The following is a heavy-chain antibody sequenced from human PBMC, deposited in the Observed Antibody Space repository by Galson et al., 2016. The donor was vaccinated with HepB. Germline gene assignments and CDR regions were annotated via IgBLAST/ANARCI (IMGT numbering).Heavy chain of an antibody. J-gene: IGHJ3*02. CDR3: ARVREQQLLDAFDI. V-gene: IGHV3-21*01. Sequence: SLRLSCATSGFTFTRYNMNWVRQAPGKGLEWVSSISSGSSYIYHADSVKGRFTISRDNVKKSLYLQMNSLRPEDTAVYYCARVREQQLLDAFDIWGQGTMVTVSS. D-gene: IGHD6-13*01. CDR1: GFTFTRYN. CDR2: ISSGSSYI.